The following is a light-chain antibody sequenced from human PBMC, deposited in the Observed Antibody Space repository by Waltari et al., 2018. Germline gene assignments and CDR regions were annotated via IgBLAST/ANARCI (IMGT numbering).Light chain of an antibody. V-gene: IGLV2-23*02. CDR1: NSNIGTYSL. J-gene: IGLJ1*01. CDR2: EVS. Sequence: QSALTQPASVSGSPGQSITISCTGSNSNIGTYSLVSWFQHRPGTAPNLIIHEVSQRPSGVSVRFSGSKSGNTASLTISGLQAEDEADYYCCSYAGSVPYVFGTGTTVTVL. CDR3: CSYAGSVPYV.